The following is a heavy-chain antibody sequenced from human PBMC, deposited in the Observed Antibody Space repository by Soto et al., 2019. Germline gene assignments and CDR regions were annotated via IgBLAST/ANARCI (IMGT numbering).Heavy chain of an antibody. Sequence: SGPTLVNPXEPLTLTCTFSGFSFTTTRMGVGWTRQPPGKALEWLAIIYWDGESRYKPLLRRRLTLTEDTSKNQVVLTMTNRDPKDTPTYYCAHRDSTGTTTYFDSWGQGIPVAISS. D-gene: IGHD1-1*01. CDR2: IYWDGES. V-gene: IGHV2-5*02. J-gene: IGHJ4*02. CDR3: AHRDSTGTTTYFDS. CDR1: GFSFTTTRMG.